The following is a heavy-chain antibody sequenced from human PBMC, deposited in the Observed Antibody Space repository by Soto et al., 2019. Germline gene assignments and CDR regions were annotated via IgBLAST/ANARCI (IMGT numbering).Heavy chain of an antibody. CDR1: CFPFSNTNYY. V-gene: IGHV4-39*01. CDR3: ARQGWGGTNGMFSWPDGGTGFDP. D-gene: IGHD3-10*02. Sequence: SVTLSLPCSFCCFPFSNTNYYWGLIRQPPGKGLEWNASIYHNGNTYYNPSLKSRVTIYVDTSKSQYSLKLTSVTAANTAISLCARQGWGGTNGMFSWPDGGTGFDPWGQGTLVTVSS. J-gene: IGHJ5*02. CDR2: IYHNGNT.